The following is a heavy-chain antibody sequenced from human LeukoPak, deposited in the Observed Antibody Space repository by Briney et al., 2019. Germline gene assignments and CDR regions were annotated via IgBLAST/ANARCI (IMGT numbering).Heavy chain of an antibody. CDR3: ARGLSTYYDILTGYFDY. Sequence: SETLSLTCTVSGGSISSSSYYWGWIRQPPGKGLEWIGSIYYSGSTYYNPSLKSRVTISVDTSKNQFSLKLSSVTAADTAVYYCARGLSTYYDILTGYFDYWGQGTLVTVSS. V-gene: IGHV4-39*07. CDR2: IYYSGST. CDR1: GGSISSSSYY. J-gene: IGHJ4*02. D-gene: IGHD3-9*01.